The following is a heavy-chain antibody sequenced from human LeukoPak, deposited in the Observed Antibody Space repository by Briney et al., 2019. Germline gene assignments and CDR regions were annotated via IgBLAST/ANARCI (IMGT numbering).Heavy chain of an antibody. CDR3: TKDPNGDYIGAFDP. Sequence: GGSLRLSCAASGFTFSTFAMTWVRQAPGKGLKWVSTFSPDGIHYADSVKGRFAISRDDSMSTLFLQMNSLRAEDTAIYYCTKDPNGDYIGAFDPWGQGTLVTVSS. V-gene: IGHV3-23*01. J-gene: IGHJ5*02. CDR1: GFTFSTFA. D-gene: IGHD4-17*01. CDR2: FSPDGI.